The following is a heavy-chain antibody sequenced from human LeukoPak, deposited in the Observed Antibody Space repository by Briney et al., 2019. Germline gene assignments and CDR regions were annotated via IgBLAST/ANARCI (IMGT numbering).Heavy chain of an antibody. J-gene: IGHJ5*02. CDR3: ASGRMTTETTYCFDP. Sequence: SVKVSCKASGGTFFSNAITWVRQAPGQGLEWMGRIIPIFGITDYAQKFQGRVTITADKSTSTAYMEFSSLRSEDTAVYYCASGRMTTETTYCFDPWGQGTLITVSS. CDR2: IIPIFGIT. V-gene: IGHV1-69*04. D-gene: IGHD4-11*01. CDR1: GGTFFSNA.